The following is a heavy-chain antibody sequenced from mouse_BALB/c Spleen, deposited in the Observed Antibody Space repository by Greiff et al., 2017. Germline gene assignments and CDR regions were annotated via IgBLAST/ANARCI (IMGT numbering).Heavy chain of an antibody. D-gene: IGHD2-1*01. CDR3: ARDGNYVRFAY. V-gene: IGHV5-4*02. CDR2: ISDGGSYT. CDR1: GFTFSDYY. J-gene: IGHJ3*01. Sequence: EVNVVESGGGLVKPGGSLKLSCAASGFTFSDYYMYWVRQTPEKRLEWVATISDGGSYTYYPDSVKGRFTISRDNAKNNLYLQMSSLKSEDTAMYYCARDGNYVRFAYWGQGTLVTVSA.